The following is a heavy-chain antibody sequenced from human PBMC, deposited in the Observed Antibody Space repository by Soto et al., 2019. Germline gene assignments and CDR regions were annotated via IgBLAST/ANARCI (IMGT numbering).Heavy chain of an antibody. CDR3: AREYSNSPKAFDL. CDR1: GGSVNCDYNY. Sequence: SVTLSHTCLVSGGSVNCDYNYRNWLGQPPGKGLGWMGYIYYSGSTNYNPSLRSRVTISLGAPRSKFSLKLNSVTAADTAVFYCAREYSNSPKAFDLWGQGTLVTVSS. J-gene: IGHJ4*02. V-gene: IGHV4-61*01. CDR2: IYYSGST. D-gene: IGHD6-6*01.